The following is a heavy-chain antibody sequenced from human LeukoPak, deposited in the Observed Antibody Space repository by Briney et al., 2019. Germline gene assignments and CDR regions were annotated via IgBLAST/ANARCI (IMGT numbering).Heavy chain of an antibody. Sequence: GGSLRLSCAASGFTFSSYAMHWVRQAPGKGLEGVAVISYDGSNKYYADSVKGRFTISRDNSKNTLYLQMNSLRAEDTAVYYCAKDQTGYSSGWYSYGYYGMDVWGQGTTVTVSS. J-gene: IGHJ6*02. D-gene: IGHD6-19*01. CDR3: AKDQTGYSSGWYSYGYYGMDV. CDR2: ISYDGSNK. CDR1: GFTFSSYA. V-gene: IGHV3-30-3*01.